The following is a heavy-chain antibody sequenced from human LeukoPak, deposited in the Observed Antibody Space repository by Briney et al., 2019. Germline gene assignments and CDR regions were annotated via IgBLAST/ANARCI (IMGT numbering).Heavy chain of an antibody. CDR1: GGTFSSYA. J-gene: IGHJ6*03. V-gene: IGHV1-69*06. D-gene: IGHD2/OR15-2a*01. CDR2: IIPIFGTA. CDR3: AKEPASRLSGYYYMDV. Sequence: PVKVSCKASGGTFSSYAISWVRQAPGQGLEWMGRIIPIFGTANYAQKFQGRVTITADKSTSTAYMELSSLRSEDTAVYYCAKEPASRLSGYYYMDVWGKGTTVTVSS.